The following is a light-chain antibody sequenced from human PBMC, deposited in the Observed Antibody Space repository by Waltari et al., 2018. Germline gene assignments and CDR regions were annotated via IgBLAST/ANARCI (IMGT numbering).Light chain of an antibody. CDR1: TSNIGNNY. J-gene: IGLJ3*02. CDR2: RNI. V-gene: IGLV1-47*01. Sequence: QSVLTQPPSASGAPGQRVTISCSGTTSNIGNNYVFWYQQLPGTAPQLLIYRNIQRPSGVPDRSSGSKSVTSASLDISGLRSEDEADYYCAVWDDSLSVVFGGGTKLTVV. CDR3: AVWDDSLSVV.